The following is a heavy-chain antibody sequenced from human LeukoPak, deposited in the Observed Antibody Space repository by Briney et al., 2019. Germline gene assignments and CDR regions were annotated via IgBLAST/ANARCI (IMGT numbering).Heavy chain of an antibody. Sequence: PGGSLRLSCAASGFTFSSYSMNWVRQAPGKGLEWVSSISSSSSYIYYADSVKGRFTISRDNAKNSLYLQMNSLRAEDTAVYYCARVLAAAGDFDYWGQGTLVTVSS. CDR1: GFTFSSYS. V-gene: IGHV3-21*01. D-gene: IGHD6-13*01. CDR2: ISSSSSYI. CDR3: ARVLAAAGDFDY. J-gene: IGHJ4*02.